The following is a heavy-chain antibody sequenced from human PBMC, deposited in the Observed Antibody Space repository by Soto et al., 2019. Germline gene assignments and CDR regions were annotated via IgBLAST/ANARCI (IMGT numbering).Heavy chain of an antibody. Sequence: SETLSLTCTVSGGSISSYYWSLIRQPPGKGLEWIGYIYYSGSTNYNPSLKIRVTISVDTSKNQFSLKLSSVTAADTAVYYCARGRGMGATGRPRTAFDIWGQGTMVTVS. D-gene: IGHD1-26*01. CDR1: GGSISSYY. CDR2: IYYSGST. J-gene: IGHJ3*02. V-gene: IGHV4-59*01. CDR3: ARGRGMGATGRPRTAFDI.